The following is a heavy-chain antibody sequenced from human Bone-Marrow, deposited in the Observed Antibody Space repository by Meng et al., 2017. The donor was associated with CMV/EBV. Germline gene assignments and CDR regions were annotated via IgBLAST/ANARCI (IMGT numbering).Heavy chain of an antibody. CDR1: GYSFTTYW. D-gene: IGHD6-13*01. J-gene: IGHJ4*02. CDR3: AVHPAGISGATYFDF. V-gene: IGHV5-51*01. Sequence: GSGYSFTTYWIGWVRQMPGKGLEWMGIIYPGDSGTRYSPSFQGQVTISADKSISTAYLQWSSLKASDTAMYYCAVHPAGISGATYFDFWGQGTLVRLL. CDR2: IYPGDSGT.